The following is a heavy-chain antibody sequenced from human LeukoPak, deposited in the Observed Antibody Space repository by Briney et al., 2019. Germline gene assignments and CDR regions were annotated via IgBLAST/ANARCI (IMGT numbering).Heavy chain of an antibody. J-gene: IGHJ4*02. CDR1: GFTFSSYN. V-gene: IGHV3-48*01. CDR2: ISSSSNTI. CDR3: ARENCASDCYSPLDY. D-gene: IGHD2-21*02. Sequence: PGGSLRLSCAASGFTFSSYNMNWVRQAPGKGLEWVSYISSSSNTIYYADSVRGRFTISRDNAKDSLYLQMNSLRAEDTAVYYCARENCASDCYSPLDYWGQGTLVTVSS.